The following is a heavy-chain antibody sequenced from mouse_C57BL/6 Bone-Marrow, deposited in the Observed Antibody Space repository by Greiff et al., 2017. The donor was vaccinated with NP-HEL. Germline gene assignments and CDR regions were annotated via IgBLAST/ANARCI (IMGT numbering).Heavy chain of an antibody. V-gene: IGHV2-6-1*01. Sequence: VKLVESGPGLVAPSQSLSITCTVSGFSLTSYGVHWVRQPPGKGLEWLVVKWRDGSTTYNSPPHSRLSISKDNSKSQVFLKMNSLQTEDTAMYYCARHEDSAGCGGFAYWGQGTLVTVSA. CDR2: KWRDGST. CDR1: GFSLTSYG. CDR3: ARHEDSAGCGGFAY. J-gene: IGHJ3*01. D-gene: IGHD3-2*01.